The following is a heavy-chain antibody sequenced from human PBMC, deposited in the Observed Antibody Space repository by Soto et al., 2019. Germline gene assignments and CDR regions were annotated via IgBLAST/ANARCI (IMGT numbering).Heavy chain of an antibody. V-gene: IGHV1-3*01. CDR1: GYTFTGYA. Sequence: QVQLVQSGAEVKKPGASVRVSCKASGYTFTGYAIHWVRQAPGQRLEWMGYINGGNGKTEYSQNFQGRITLSRDTPGSTVYMELSSLRSEDTAVYYCTRDFGRNYFAYLGQGTLIIV. CDR3: TRDFGRNYFAY. J-gene: IGHJ4*02. CDR2: INGGNGKT. D-gene: IGHD3-10*01.